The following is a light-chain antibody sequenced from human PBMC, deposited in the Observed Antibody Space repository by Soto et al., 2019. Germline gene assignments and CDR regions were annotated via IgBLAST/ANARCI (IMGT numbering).Light chain of an antibody. V-gene: IGKV1-5*03. CDR1: QSISAW. Sequence: DIQMTQSPSTLSTSVGDRVSINCRASQSISAWLAWYQQKPGKAPRLLIYKASTLEIGVPSRFSGSGSGTEFTLTISSLQPDDFATYYCQHYNSYSWTFGQGTKV. CDR3: QHYNSYSWT. CDR2: KAS. J-gene: IGKJ1*01.